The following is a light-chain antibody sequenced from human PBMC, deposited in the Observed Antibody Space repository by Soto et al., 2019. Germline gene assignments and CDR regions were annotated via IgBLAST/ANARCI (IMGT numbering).Light chain of an antibody. CDR3: QQRSNWPLYT. CDR2: DAS. Sequence: EIVLTQSPATLSLSPGERATLSCRASQSVSSYLAWYQQKPGQAPRLLIYDASNRATGIPARFSGSGSGTDFSLTISSLKHEDFAVYYCQQRSNWPLYTFGQGTKLEIK. CDR1: QSVSSY. V-gene: IGKV3-11*01. J-gene: IGKJ2*01.